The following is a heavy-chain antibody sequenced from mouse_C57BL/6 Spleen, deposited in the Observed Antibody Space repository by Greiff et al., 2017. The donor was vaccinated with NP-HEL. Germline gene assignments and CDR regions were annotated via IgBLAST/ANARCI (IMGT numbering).Heavy chain of an antibody. CDR1: GYSFTGYY. CDR2: INPRTGGT. J-gene: IGHJ4*01. V-gene: IGHV1-42*01. Sequence: EVQLQQSGPELVKPGASVKISCKASGYSFTGYYMNWVKQSPEKSLEWIGEINPRTGGTTYNQKFKAKATLTVDKSSSTAYMQLKSLTSEDSAVYYCAREPGGKRDYAMDYWGQGTSVTVSS. CDR3: AREPGGKRDYAMDY.